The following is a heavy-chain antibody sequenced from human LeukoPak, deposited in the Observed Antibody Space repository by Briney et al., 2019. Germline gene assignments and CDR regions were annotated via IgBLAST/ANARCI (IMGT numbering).Heavy chain of an antibody. J-gene: IGHJ4*02. CDR2: ISGSGGST. D-gene: IGHD2-8*01. CDR3: AKEMDASYLIVLMVYAIDY. V-gene: IGHV3-23*01. CDR1: GFTFSSYA. Sequence: GGSLRLSCAASGFTFSSYAMSWVRQAPGKGLEWVSAISGSGGSTYYADSVKGRFTISRDNSKSTLYLQMNSLRAEDTAVYYCAKEMDASYLIVLMVYAIDYRGQGTLVTVSS.